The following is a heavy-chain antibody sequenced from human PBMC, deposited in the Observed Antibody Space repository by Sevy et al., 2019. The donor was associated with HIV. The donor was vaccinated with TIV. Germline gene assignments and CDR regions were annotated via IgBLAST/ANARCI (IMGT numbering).Heavy chain of an antibody. J-gene: IGHJ4*02. CDR1: GFTFRSYA. CDR3: AKGVSWLVLGGYFDY. Sequence: GGSLRLSCEASGFTFRSYAMSWVRQAPGKGLEWVSGIIGSGDNTYYADSEKGRFTVSRDNSKNTLYVQMNSLRAEDTAVYYCAKGVSWLVLGGYFDYWGQGTPVTVSS. V-gene: IGHV3-23*01. D-gene: IGHD6-19*01. CDR2: IIGSGDNT.